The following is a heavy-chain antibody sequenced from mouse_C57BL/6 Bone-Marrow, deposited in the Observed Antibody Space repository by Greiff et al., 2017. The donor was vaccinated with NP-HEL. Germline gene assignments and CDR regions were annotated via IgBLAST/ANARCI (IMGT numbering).Heavy chain of an antibody. V-gene: IGHV1-64*01. CDR1: GYTFTSYW. D-gene: IGHD1-1*01. CDR2: IHPNSGST. CDR3: ARGDYYGSSYVGFDY. Sequence: VQLQQSGAELVKPGASVKLSCKASGYTFTSYWMHWVKQRPGQGLEWIGMIHPNSGSTNYNEKFKSKATLTVDKSSSTAYMQLSSLTSEDSAVYYCARGDYYGSSYVGFDYWGQGTTLTVSS. J-gene: IGHJ2*01.